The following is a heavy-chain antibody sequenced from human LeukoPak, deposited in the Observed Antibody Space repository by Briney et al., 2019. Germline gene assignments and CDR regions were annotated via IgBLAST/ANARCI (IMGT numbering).Heavy chain of an antibody. J-gene: IGHJ4*02. Sequence: PSETLSLTCTVSGGSISRYYWSWIRQPPGKGLEWIGYISYSGSTNYNPSLKSRVTISVDTSKNQFSLKLTSVTAADTAMYYCARGVEMATNFDYWGQGTLVTVSS. CDR3: ARGVEMATNFDY. CDR2: ISYSGST. D-gene: IGHD5-24*01. V-gene: IGHV4-59*01. CDR1: GGSISRYY.